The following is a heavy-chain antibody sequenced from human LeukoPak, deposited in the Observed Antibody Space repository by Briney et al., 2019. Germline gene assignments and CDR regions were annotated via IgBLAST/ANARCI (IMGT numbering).Heavy chain of an antibody. J-gene: IGHJ4*02. Sequence: GGSLRLSCAASGFTVGSNYMSWVRQAPGKGLEWVSVIYSGGSTYYADSVKGRFTISRDNSKNTLYLQMNSLRAEDTAVYYCARDKVFGVAEYFDYWGQGTLVTVSS. V-gene: IGHV3-53*01. CDR1: GFTVGSNY. CDR3: ARDKVFGVAEYFDY. D-gene: IGHD3-3*01. CDR2: IYSGGST.